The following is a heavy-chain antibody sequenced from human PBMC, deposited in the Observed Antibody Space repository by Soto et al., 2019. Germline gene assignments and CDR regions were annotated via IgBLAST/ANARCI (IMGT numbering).Heavy chain of an antibody. J-gene: IGHJ6*02. D-gene: IGHD1-1*01. CDR2: ISWNSGSI. Sequence: PGGSLRLSCAASGFTFDDYAMHWVRQAPGKGLEWVSGISWNSGSIGYADSVKGRFTISRDNAKNSLYLQMNSLRAEDTALYYCAKSANWNDVYYYGMDVWGQGTTVTVSS. CDR1: GFTFDDYA. CDR3: AKSANWNDVYYYGMDV. V-gene: IGHV3-9*01.